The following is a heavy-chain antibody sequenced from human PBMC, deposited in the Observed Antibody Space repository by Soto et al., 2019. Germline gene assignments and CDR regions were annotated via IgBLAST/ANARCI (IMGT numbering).Heavy chain of an antibody. Sequence: GASVKVSCKASGGTFSSYAISWVRQAPGQGLEWMGGIIPIFGTANYAQKFQGRVTITADESTSTAYMELSSLRSEDTAVYYYASDGRGGKDYWGQGTPVTVSS. V-gene: IGHV1-69*13. CDR2: IIPIFGTA. D-gene: IGHD3-10*01. CDR1: GGTFSSYA. J-gene: IGHJ4*02. CDR3: ASDGRGGKDY.